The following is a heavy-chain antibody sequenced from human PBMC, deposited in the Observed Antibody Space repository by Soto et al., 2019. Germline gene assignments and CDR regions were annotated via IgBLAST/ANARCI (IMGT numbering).Heavy chain of an antibody. CDR1: GYSFTNYW. J-gene: IGHJ6*02. D-gene: IGHD6-13*01. CDR2: IYPGDSDT. V-gene: IGHV5-51*01. Sequence: EVQLVQSGAEVKKPGESLKISCKGSGYSFTNYWIGWVRQMPGKGLECMGIIYPGDSDTRYSPSFQGQVTISADKSISTDYLQWSSLKASDTAMYYCARTASAGKYYYGMDVWGQGTTVTVSS. CDR3: ARTASAGKYYYGMDV.